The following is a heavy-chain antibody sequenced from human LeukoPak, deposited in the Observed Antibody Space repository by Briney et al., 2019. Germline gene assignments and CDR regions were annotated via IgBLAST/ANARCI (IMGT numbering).Heavy chain of an antibody. CDR1: GFTFSSYW. D-gene: IGHD4-17*01. CDR3: IVFGDSNH. V-gene: IGHV3-7*03. Sequence: PGGSLRLSCEASGFTFSSYWMSWVRQAPGKGLEWVAHIKEDESDEYYVDSVRGRFTASRDNAKNSVNLQMNSLRVEDTAVYYCIVFGDSNHWGQGTLVTVSS. J-gene: IGHJ5*02. CDR2: IKEDESDE.